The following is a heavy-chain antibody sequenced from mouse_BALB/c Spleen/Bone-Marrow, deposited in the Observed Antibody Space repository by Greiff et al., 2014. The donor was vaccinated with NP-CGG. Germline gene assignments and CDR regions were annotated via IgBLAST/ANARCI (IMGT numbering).Heavy chain of an antibody. V-gene: IGHV14-3*02. J-gene: IGHJ4*01. CDR2: IDPANGNT. Sequence: EVQLQQSGAELVKPGASVKLSCTASGFNIKDTYMHWVKQRPEQGLEWIGRIDPANGNTKYDPKFQGKATITADTSSNTAYLQLSSLTSEDTTVYYCARWEYYAMDYWGQGTSVTVSS. D-gene: IGHD4-1*01. CDR1: GFNIKDTY. CDR3: ARWEYYAMDY.